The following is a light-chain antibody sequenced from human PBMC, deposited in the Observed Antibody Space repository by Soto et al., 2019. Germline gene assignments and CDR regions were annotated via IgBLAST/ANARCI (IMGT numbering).Light chain of an antibody. CDR1: QSVLYSSNNKNY. CDR2: WAS. V-gene: IGKV4-1*01. J-gene: IGKJ4*01. CDR3: QQYYSAPLT. Sequence: DIVLTQSPDSLALSLGERATINCKSSQSVLYSSNNKNYLAWYQLKSGQPPKLLFYWASTRESGVPDRFSASGSGTDFTLTINSLQAEDVAVYYCQQYYSAPLTFGGGTKVEIK.